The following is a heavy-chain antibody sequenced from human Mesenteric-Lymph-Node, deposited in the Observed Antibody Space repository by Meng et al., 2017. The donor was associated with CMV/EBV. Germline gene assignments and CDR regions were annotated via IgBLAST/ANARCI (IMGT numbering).Heavy chain of an antibody. CDR2: IYYTGST. CDR3: ARQAGGYHRQVDYNYYYGMDV. CDR1: GGSVSSRSYY. J-gene: IGHJ6*02. V-gene: IGHV4-61*01. Sequence: GSLRLSCTVSGGSVSSRSYYWSWIRQPPGKELEWIGYIYYTGSTIYNPSLKSRVTMSVDTSKNQFSLRLSSVTAADTAVYYCARQAGGYHRQVDYNYYYGMDVWGQGTTVTVSS. D-gene: IGHD2-2*01.